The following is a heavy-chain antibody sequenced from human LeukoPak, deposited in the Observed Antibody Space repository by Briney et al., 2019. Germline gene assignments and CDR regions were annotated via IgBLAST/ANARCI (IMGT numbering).Heavy chain of an antibody. Sequence: GGSLRLSCGASGFIFSSYGMHWVRQAPGKGLEWVAVISYDGNNKYYADSVKGRFTISRDNSKDTLYLQMNSLRAEDTAVYYCAKDGGSLGEVRDWGQGTLVTVSS. CDR3: AKDGGSLGEVRD. CDR2: ISYDGNNK. V-gene: IGHV3-30*18. D-gene: IGHD3-16*01. J-gene: IGHJ4*02. CDR1: GFIFSSYG.